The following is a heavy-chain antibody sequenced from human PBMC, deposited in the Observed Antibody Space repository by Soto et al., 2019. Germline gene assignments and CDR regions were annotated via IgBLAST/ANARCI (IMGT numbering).Heavy chain of an antibody. Sequence: ESGGGLVQPGRSLRLSCAASGFTFDDYAMHWVRQAPGKGLEWVSGISWNSGSIGYADSVKGRFTISRDNAKNSLYLQMNSLRAEDTALYYCATSYGSGFSPYYFDYWGQGTLVTVSS. CDR2: ISWNSGSI. V-gene: IGHV3-9*01. CDR3: ATSYGSGFSPYYFDY. D-gene: IGHD3-10*01. CDR1: GFTFDDYA. J-gene: IGHJ4*02.